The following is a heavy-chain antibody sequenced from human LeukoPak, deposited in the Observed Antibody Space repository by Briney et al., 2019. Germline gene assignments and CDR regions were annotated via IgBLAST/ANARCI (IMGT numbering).Heavy chain of an antibody. D-gene: IGHD3-10*01. CDR2: IYYSGST. Sequence: SETLSLTCTDPGGSISSYYSSWIRQPPGKGLEWSGYIYYSGSTNYNPSLKSQVTISEDTAKNQFSLKLSSVTAADTAVYYCARHSNYGSGSYYRYWFDPWGQGTLVTVSS. CDR3: ARHSNYGSGSYYRYWFDP. CDR1: GGSISSYY. J-gene: IGHJ5*02. V-gene: IGHV4-59*08.